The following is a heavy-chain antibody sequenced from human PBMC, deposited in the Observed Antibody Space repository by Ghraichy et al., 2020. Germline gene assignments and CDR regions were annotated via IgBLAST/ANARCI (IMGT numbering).Heavy chain of an antibody. CDR1: GGSFSDYD. D-gene: IGHD1-1*01. J-gene: IGHJ5*02. V-gene: IGHV4-34*01. Sequence: SETLSLTCAVSGGSFSDYDWTWIRQPPGKGLEWIGEINDSGSIAYNASLKSRVSISLDTSKNQFPLKLSSVTAADTAVYFCARVVFSKHWTPVHWFDPWGQGTLVIVSS. CDR3: ARVVFSKHWTPVHWFDP. CDR2: INDSGSI.